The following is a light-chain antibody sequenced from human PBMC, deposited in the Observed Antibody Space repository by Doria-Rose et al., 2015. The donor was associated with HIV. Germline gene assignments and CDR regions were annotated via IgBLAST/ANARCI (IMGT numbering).Light chain of an antibody. V-gene: IGKV3-20*01. CDR1: QSFSSTY. J-gene: IGKJ1*01. CDR3: HQYGTSWT. CDR2: DGS. Sequence: TQSPGTLSLSPGERATLSCRASQSFSSTYLAWYQQKPGQAPSLLIYDGSTRATGIPDSLSASGSGTDFTLTINILEPEDFALYYCHQYGTSWTFGQGTKVE.